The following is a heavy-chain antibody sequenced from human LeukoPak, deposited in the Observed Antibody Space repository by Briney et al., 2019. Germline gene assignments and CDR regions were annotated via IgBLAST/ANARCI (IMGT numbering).Heavy chain of an antibody. V-gene: IGHV3-11*06. Sequence: GGSLRLSCAASGFTFSDYYMSWIRQAPGQGLEWLSYISGSATHTTYADAVKGRFTISRDNAENSLFLQMNSLRDEDTAVYYCARVGSTAAAGTTDDWGQGTLVTVSS. D-gene: IGHD6-13*01. CDR2: ISGSATHT. J-gene: IGHJ4*02. CDR3: ARVGSTAAAGTTDD. CDR1: GFTFSDYY.